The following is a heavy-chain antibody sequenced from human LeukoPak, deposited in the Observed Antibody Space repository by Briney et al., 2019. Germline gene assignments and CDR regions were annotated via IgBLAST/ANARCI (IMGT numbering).Heavy chain of an antibody. D-gene: IGHD5-12*01. CDR2: IYYSGYT. J-gene: IGHJ4*02. CDR1: GGSISTYY. CDR3: ARGNLVATLYFDY. Sequence: SETLSLTCTVSGGSISTYYWSWFRQPPGKGLEWIGYIYYSGYTNYIPSLKSRVTISLDTSKNQFSLSLSSVAAADTAVYYCARGNLVATLYFDYWGQGALVTVSS. V-gene: IGHV4-59*01.